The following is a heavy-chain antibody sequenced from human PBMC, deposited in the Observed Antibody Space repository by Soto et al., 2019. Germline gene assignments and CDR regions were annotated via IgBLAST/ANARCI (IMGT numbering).Heavy chain of an antibody. Sequence: GESLKISCKGSGYSFSSYWIGWVRQMPGEGLEWMGIIYPGDSDTRYSPSFQGQVTISADKSVSTAYLQWSSLKASDTAMYYCARTPYYGSGSPSYYGMDVWGQGTTVTVSS. J-gene: IGHJ6*02. V-gene: IGHV5-51*01. CDR1: GYSFSSYW. D-gene: IGHD3-10*01. CDR3: ARTPYYGSGSPSYYGMDV. CDR2: IYPGDSDT.